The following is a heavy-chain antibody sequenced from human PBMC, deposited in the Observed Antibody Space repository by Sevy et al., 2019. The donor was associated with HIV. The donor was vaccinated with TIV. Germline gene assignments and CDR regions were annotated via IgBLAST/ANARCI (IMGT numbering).Heavy chain of an antibody. J-gene: IGHJ5*02. CDR1: GGFMSSYY. D-gene: IGHD6-13*01. CDR3: ATGVAAADNWFDP. CDR2: IYYSGNT. V-gene: IGHV4-59*01. Sequence: SETLSLTCTVSGGFMSSYYWNWIRQPPGKGLEWIGYIYYSGNTNYNPSLKSRVTISLDMSKNQFSLKLSSVTAADTAVYYCATGVAAADNWFDPWGQGTLVTVSS.